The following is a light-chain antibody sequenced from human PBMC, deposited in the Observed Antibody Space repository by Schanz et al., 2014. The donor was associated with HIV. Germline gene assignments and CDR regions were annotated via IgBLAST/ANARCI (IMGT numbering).Light chain of an antibody. Sequence: PGETATLSCGASQSVSPYLAWYQQKPGQSPRLLVYGASTRATGIPGRFSGSWSGTEFTLTISSLQSEDFGVYYCQQYNNWPLTFGGGTKVEIK. V-gene: IGKV3-15*01. CDR1: QSVSPY. J-gene: IGKJ4*01. CDR2: GAS. CDR3: QQYNNWPLT.